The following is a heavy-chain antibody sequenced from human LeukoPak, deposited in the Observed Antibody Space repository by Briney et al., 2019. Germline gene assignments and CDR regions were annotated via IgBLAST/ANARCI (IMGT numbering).Heavy chain of an antibody. CDR3: AKGSYYDSSGSFYFDY. J-gene: IGHJ4*02. CDR2: ISGSGDNT. CDR1: GFTFSSYA. Sequence: GGSLRLSCAASGFTFSSYAMSWVRQAPGKGLEWVSGISGSGDNTYYADSVKGRFTISRDNSKNTLYVQVNSLGTEGTAAYYCAKGSYYDSSGSFYFDYWGRGTLVTVSS. V-gene: IGHV3-23*01. D-gene: IGHD3-22*01.